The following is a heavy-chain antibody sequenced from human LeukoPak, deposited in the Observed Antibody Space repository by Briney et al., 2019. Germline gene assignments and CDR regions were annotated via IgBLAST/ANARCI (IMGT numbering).Heavy chain of an antibody. J-gene: IGHJ5*02. CDR2: IFYTGNT. V-gene: IGHV4-39*01. CDR3: ARQSSGYYYGWFDP. Sequence: PSETLSLTCTVSSGSILDSTYYWAWIRQPPGKGLEWIATIFYTGNTHYNPSLKSRVTMCVDTVKNQFSLNLNSVTAADTAVYYCARQSSGYYYGWFDPWGQGTLVTVSS. CDR1: SGSILDSTYY. D-gene: IGHD3-22*01.